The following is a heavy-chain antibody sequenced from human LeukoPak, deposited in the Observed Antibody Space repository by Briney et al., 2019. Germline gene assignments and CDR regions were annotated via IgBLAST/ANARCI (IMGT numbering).Heavy chain of an antibody. J-gene: IGHJ4*02. D-gene: IGHD4-17*01. Sequence: GESLKISCKGLGYRFTSHWIAWVRQMPGKGLEWMAIIYPGDSDIKYSPSFQGQVTISADKPTRTAYLQWSSLKASDSARYFCARRSQDYGYSFDYWGQGTLVTVSS. CDR1: GYRFTSHW. V-gene: IGHV5-51*01. CDR2: IYPGDSDI. CDR3: ARRSQDYGYSFDY.